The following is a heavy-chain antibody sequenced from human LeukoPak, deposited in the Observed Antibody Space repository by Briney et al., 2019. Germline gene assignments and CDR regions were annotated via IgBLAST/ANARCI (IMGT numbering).Heavy chain of an antibody. D-gene: IGHD1-1*01. J-gene: IGHJ3*02. V-gene: IGHV4-30-2*01. CDR3: ARAPGNAFDI. CDR2: IYHSGST. CDR1: GGSISSGGYY. Sequence: SETLSLTCTVSGGSISSGGYYWSWIRQPPGKGLEWIGYIYHSGSTYYNPSLKSRVTISVDRSKNQFSLKLSSVTAADTAVYYCARAPGNAFDIWGQGTMVTVSS.